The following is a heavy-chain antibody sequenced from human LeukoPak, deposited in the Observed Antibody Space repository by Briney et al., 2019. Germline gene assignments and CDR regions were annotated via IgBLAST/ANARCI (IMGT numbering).Heavy chain of an antibody. CDR1: GGSFSGYY. D-gene: IGHD3-22*01. CDR2: INHSGST. CDR3: AAERRYYYDSSGYHPLYFDY. J-gene: IGHJ4*02. Sequence: SSETLSLTCAAYGGSFSGYYWSWIRQPPGKGLEWIGEINHSGSTNYNPSFKSRVTISVDTSKNQFSLKLSSVTAADTAVYYCAAERRYYYDSSGYHPLYFDYWGQGTLVPVSS. V-gene: IGHV4-34*01.